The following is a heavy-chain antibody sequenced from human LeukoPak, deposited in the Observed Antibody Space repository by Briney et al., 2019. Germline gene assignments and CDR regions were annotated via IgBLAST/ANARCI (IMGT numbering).Heavy chain of an antibody. CDR1: GFTIDDYA. V-gene: IGHV3-9*01. CDR2: INWNRGII. J-gene: IGHJ4*02. D-gene: IGHD4-23*01. Sequence: HPGGSLRLSCAASGFTIDDYAIHWVRQAPGKGLEWVSGINWNRGIIGYADSVRGRFTVSRDNAKNSLYLQMNSLRPEDTALYYCAKASTVTSMGLFDYWGQGTLVTVSS. CDR3: AKASTVTSMGLFDY.